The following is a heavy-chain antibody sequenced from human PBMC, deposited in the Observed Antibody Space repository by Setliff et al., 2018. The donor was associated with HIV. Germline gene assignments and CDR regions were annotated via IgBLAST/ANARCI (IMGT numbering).Heavy chain of an antibody. CDR3: ARVDSSSPYYYYYYMDV. CDR1: GGSISSGGYY. J-gene: IGHJ6*03. Sequence: SETLSLTCTVSGGSISSGGYYWSWIRQHPGKGLEWIGYIYYSGSTYYNPSLKSRVTISVDTSKNQFSLKLSSVTAADTAVYYCARVDSSSPYYYYYYMDVWGKGTTVTVSS. V-gene: IGHV4-31*03. D-gene: IGHD6-6*01. CDR2: IYYSGST.